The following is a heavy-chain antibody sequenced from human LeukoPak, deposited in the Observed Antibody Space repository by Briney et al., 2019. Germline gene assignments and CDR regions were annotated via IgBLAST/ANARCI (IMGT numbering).Heavy chain of an antibody. J-gene: IGHJ4*02. V-gene: IGHV1-3*01. CDR3: ARENSGWYYFDY. Sequence: GASVNVSCKASGYTFTSYAMHWVRQAPGQRLEWMGWINAGNGNTKYSQKFQGRVTITRDTSASTAYMELSSLRSEDTAVYYCARENSGWYYFDYWGQGTLVTVSS. CDR1: GYTFTSYA. CDR2: INAGNGNT. D-gene: IGHD6-19*01.